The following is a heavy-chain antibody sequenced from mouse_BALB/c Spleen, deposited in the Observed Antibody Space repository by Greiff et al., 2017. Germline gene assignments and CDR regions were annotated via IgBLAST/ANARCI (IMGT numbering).Heavy chain of an antibody. J-gene: IGHJ4*01. D-gene: IGHD3-3*01. Sequence: DVKLVESGGGLVKPGGSLKLSCAASGFTFSSYAMSWVRQSPEKRLEWVAEISSGGSYTYYPDTVTGRFTISRDNAKNTLYLEMSSLRSEDTAMYYCARVSGTGAMDYWGQGTSVTVSS. CDR2: ISSGGSYT. CDR3: ARVSGTGAMDY. CDR1: GFTFSSYA. V-gene: IGHV5-9-4*01.